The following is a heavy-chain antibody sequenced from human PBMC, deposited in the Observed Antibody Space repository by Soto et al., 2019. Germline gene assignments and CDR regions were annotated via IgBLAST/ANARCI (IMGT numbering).Heavy chain of an antibody. CDR3: AILLWFGESTFSDY. D-gene: IGHD3-10*01. CDR1: GFTVSSNY. CDR2: IYSGGST. V-gene: IGHV3-53*04. J-gene: IGHJ4*02. Sequence: GGSLRLSCAASGFTVSSNYMSWVRQAPGKGLEWVSVIYSGGSTYYADSVKGRFTISRHNSKNTLYLQMNSLRAEDTAVYYCAILLWFGESTFSDYWGQGTLVTVSS.